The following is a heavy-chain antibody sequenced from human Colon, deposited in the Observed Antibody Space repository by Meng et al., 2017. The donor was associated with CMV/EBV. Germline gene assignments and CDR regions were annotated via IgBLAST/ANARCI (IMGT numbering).Heavy chain of an antibody. Sequence: QWPLQPWGAGLLKPSYTLSLTCAFSGGSFSAYNLTWIRQPPGKGLEWIGELNHSGSTNYNPSLKSRVTISIDTSKRHFSLRLTSVTAADTAVYYCARGRNGWLLPLDSWGQGTLVTVSS. J-gene: IGHJ4*02. CDR3: ARGRNGWLLPLDS. CDR1: GGSFSAYN. CDR2: LNHSGST. V-gene: IGHV4-34*01. D-gene: IGHD3-3*01.